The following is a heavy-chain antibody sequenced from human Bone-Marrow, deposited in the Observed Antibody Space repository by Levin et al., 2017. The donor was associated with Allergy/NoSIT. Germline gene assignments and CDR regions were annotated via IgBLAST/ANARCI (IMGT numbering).Heavy chain of an antibody. J-gene: IGHJ4*02. Sequence: GGSLRLSCAASGFSFSDYYMTWIRQAPGKGLEWVSNIDYSSTRIYYADSVKGRFTISRDNAKKSLYLQMNSLRGEDTAVYFCAKIGYISGKAYFDSWGQGTLVSVSS. CDR3: AKIGYISGKAYFDS. CDR2: IDYSSTRI. V-gene: IGHV3-11*01. D-gene: IGHD1-20*01. CDR1: GFSFSDYY.